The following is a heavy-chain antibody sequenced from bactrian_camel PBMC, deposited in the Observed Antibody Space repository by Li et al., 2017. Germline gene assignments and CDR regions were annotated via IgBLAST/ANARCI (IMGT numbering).Heavy chain of an antibody. Sequence: HVQLVESGGDSVQPGGSLRLSCVASQYTGSRNCMGWFRQSPGKGREGVAHIYTGGSSTHYADSVKGRFTISQDTAKNTLYLQMNSLKPEDTGLYYCAADSDQFCSIATMRPNYWGQGTQVTVS. J-gene: IGHJ4*01. CDR1: QYTGSRNC. CDR3: AADSDQFCSIATMRPNY. V-gene: IGHV3S1*01. CDR2: IYTGGSST. D-gene: IGHD4*01.